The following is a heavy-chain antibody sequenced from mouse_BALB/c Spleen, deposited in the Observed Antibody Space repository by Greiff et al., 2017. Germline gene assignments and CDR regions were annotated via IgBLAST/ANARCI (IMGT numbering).Heavy chain of an antibody. CDR2: IYPYNGGT. J-gene: IGHJ3*01. CDR3: AREGNWDGFAY. Sequence: VQLQQSGPELVKPGASVKMSCKASGYTFTDYNMHWVKQSHGKSLEWIGYIYPYNGGTGYNQKFKSKATLTVDNSSSTAYMELRSLTSEDSAVYYCAREGNWDGFAYWGQGTLVTVSA. CDR1: GYTFTDYN. D-gene: IGHD4-1*01. V-gene: IGHV1S29*02.